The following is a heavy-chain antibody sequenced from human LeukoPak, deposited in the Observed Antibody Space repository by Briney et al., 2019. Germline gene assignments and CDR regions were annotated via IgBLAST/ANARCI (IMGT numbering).Heavy chain of an antibody. CDR1: GFTFSSYA. Sequence: GGSLRLSCAASGFTFSSYAMSWVRQAPGKGLEWVSAISGSGGSTYYADSVKGRFTISRDNSKNTLYLQMNSLRAEDTAVYYCAKMVSYYYDSSGYSSISFFDHWGQGTLVTVSS. V-gene: IGHV3-23*01. J-gene: IGHJ4*02. CDR3: AKMVSYYYDSSGYSSISFFDH. CDR2: ISGSGGST. D-gene: IGHD3-22*01.